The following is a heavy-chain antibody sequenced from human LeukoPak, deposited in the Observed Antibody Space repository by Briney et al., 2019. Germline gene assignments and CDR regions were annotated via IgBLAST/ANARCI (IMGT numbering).Heavy chain of an antibody. D-gene: IGHD1-26*01. Sequence: SGRSLRLSCGASGFTFRAYWMTWVRQTPGKGLEWVANINQDGSEKYYVDSVKGRFTISRDNAKNSLYRQMNSLRAEDTAVYYCARDATLFATALNYFDYWGQGTLVTVSS. CDR2: INQDGSEK. CDR3: ARDATLFATALNYFDY. V-gene: IGHV3-7*05. J-gene: IGHJ4*02. CDR1: GFTFRAYW.